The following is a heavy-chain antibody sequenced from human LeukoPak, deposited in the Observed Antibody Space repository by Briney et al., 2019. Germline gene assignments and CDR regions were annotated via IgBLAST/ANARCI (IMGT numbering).Heavy chain of an antibody. Sequence: PSETLSLTCSVSGGSIGGYFWSRIRQPAGKGLEWIGRIYSSGSTNYNPSLRSRVTMSVDTSKNQFSLTLSSVTAADTGVYYCANYKRGAVFGVVKFGDYYYYMDVWGKGTTVTVSS. J-gene: IGHJ6*03. CDR1: GGSIGGYF. D-gene: IGHD3-3*01. CDR2: IYSSGST. CDR3: ANYKRGAVFGVVKFGDYYYYMDV. V-gene: IGHV4-4*07.